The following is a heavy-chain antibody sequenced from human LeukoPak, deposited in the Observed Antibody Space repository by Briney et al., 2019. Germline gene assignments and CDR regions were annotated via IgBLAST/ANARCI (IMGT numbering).Heavy chain of an antibody. CDR3: ARVECSGGSCYFDY. J-gene: IGHJ4*02. CDR2: IYYSGST. V-gene: IGHV4-39*07. CDR1: GGSISSSSYY. D-gene: IGHD2-15*01. Sequence: SETLSLTCTVSGGSISSSSYYWGWIRQPPGKGLEWIGSIYYSGSTYYNPSLKSRVTMSVDTSKNHFSLKLTSVTAADTAVYYCARVECSGGSCYFDYWGQGTLVTVSS.